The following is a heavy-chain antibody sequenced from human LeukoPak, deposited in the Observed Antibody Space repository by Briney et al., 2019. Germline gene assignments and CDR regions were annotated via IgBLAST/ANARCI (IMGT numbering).Heavy chain of an antibody. D-gene: IGHD6-13*01. CDR2: IYPGDSDT. V-gene: IGHV5-51*01. CDR3: ARLWDGSSWSY. J-gene: IGHJ4*02. Sequence: GESLKISCKGSGYSFNSNWIAWVRQMPGKGLEWMGIIYPGDSDTRYSPSFQGQVAISADKSISTAYLQWSSLKASGTAMYYCARLWDGSSWSYWGQGTLVTVSS. CDR1: GYSFNSNW.